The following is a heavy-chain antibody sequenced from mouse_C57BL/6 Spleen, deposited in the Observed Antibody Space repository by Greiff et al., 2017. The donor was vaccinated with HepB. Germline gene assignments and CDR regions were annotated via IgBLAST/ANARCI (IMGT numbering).Heavy chain of an antibody. CDR1: GYTFTDYN. V-gene: IGHV1-18*01. J-gene: IGHJ3*01. Sequence: EVQLQQSGPELVKPGASVKIPCKASGYTFTDYNMDWVKQSHGKSLEWIGDINPNNGGTIYNQKFKGKATLTVDKSSSTAYMELRSLTSEDTAVYYCARSGYYGSSFHWFAYWGQGTLVTVSA. CDR2: INPNNGGT. CDR3: ARSGYYGSSFHWFAY. D-gene: IGHD1-1*01.